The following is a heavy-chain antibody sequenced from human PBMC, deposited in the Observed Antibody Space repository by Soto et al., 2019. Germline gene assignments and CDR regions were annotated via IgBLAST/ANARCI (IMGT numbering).Heavy chain of an antibody. J-gene: IGHJ4*01. Sequence: GGSLRLSCAASGFTFSSYGMHWVRQAPGKGLEWVAVIWYDGSNKYYADSVKGRFTISRDNSKNTLYLQMNSLRAEDTAVYYCARDTCSSTSCYSDYWGHGTLVTVSS. CDR1: GFTFSSYG. V-gene: IGHV3-33*01. D-gene: IGHD2-2*01. CDR3: ARDTCSSTSCYSDY. CDR2: IWYDGSNK.